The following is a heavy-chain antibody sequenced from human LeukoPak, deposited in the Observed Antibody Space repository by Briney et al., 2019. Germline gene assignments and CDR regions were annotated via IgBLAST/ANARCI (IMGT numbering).Heavy chain of an antibody. D-gene: IGHD3-10*01. CDR3: ARDLLLWFGELSAPTFDY. CDR1: GFTFSSYS. J-gene: IGHJ4*02. Sequence: GGSLRLSCAASGFTFSSYSMNWVRQAPGKGLEWVSSISSSSSYIYYADSVKGRFTISRDNAKNSLYLQMNSLRAEDTAVYYCARDLLLWFGELSAPTFDYWGQGTLVTVSS. V-gene: IGHV3-21*01. CDR2: ISSSSSYI.